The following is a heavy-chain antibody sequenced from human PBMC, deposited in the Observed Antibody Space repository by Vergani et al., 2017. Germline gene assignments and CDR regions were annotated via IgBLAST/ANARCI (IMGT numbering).Heavy chain of an antibody. D-gene: IGHD3-10*01. J-gene: IGHJ6*02. CDR1: GGTFSSYA. V-gene: IGHV1-69*01. Sequence: QVQLVQSGAEVKKPGSSVKVSCKASGGTFSSYAISWVRQAPGQGLEWMGGIIPIFGTANYAQKFPGRVTITADESTSTAYMQLSSLRSEDTAAYYCARGVLLWFGESRINYYYYGMDVWGQGTTVTVSS. CDR2: IIPIFGTA. CDR3: ARGVLLWFGESRINYYYYGMDV.